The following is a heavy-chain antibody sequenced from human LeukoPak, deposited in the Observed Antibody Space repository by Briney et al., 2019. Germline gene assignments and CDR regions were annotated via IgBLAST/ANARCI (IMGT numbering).Heavy chain of an antibody. V-gene: IGHV3-48*01. D-gene: IGHD6-25*01. J-gene: IGHJ4*02. CDR3: ARGLGF. Sequence: GGSLRLSCAASGFTFSSYDMNWVRQAPGKGLEWLSYISTSSRTIYYADSVKGRFTISRDNAENSLYLQMNTLRAEDTAVYYCARGLGFWGQGTLVTVSS. CDR2: ISTSSRTI. CDR1: GFTFSSYD.